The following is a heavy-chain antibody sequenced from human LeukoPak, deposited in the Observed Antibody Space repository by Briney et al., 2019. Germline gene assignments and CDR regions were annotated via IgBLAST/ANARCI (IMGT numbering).Heavy chain of an antibody. V-gene: IGHV3-23*01. CDR2: IYENGGTT. CDR1: GFTFRSHA. J-gene: IGHJ4*02. Sequence: PGGSLRLSCVGSGFTFRSHAMSWVRQAPEKGLEFVSGIYENGGTTYYADSVKGRFSTSRDNSKNTLYLQMNSLRAEDTAVYYCARDYGDSSGYYYLDYWGQGTLVTVSS. CDR3: ARDYGDSSGYYYLDY. D-gene: IGHD3-22*01.